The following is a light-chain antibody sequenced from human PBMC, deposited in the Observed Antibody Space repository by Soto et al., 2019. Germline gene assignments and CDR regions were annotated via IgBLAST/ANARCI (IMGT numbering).Light chain of an antibody. CDR2: EGS. CDR3: CSYAGSSTSVV. V-gene: IGLV2-23*01. Sequence: QSALTQPASVSGSPGQSITISCTGTSSDVGSYNLVSRYQQHPGKAPKLMIYEGSKRPSGFSNRFSGSKSGNTASLTISGLQAEDEADYYCCSYAGSSTSVVFGGGTKLTVL. CDR1: SSDVGSYNL. J-gene: IGLJ2*01.